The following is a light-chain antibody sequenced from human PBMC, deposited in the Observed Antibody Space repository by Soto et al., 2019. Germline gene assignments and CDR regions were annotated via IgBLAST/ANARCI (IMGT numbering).Light chain of an antibody. Sequence: DIQMTQSPSILPASIGDRVTISCRASQSISVWLAWYQQKPGKAPRVLIFDATALESGVPSRFSGSGSGTEFTLTINNLQPDDFATYYCQQYHTSWWTFGQGTKVDIK. J-gene: IGKJ1*01. CDR3: QQYHTSWWT. CDR1: QSISVW. CDR2: DAT. V-gene: IGKV1-5*01.